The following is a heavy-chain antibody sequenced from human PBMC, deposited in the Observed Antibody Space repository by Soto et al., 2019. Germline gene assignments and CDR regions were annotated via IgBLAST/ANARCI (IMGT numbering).Heavy chain of an antibody. D-gene: IGHD6-13*01. CDR3: ARGLNTAAALDY. Sequence: QLQLQESGSGLVKPSQTLSLTYAVSGGSISSGGYSWSWIRQPPGKGLEWIGYIYHSGSTYYNPSLKSRVTISVDRSNNQFSLKLSSVTAADTAVYYCARGLNTAAALDYWGQGTLVTVSS. V-gene: IGHV4-30-2*01. CDR2: IYHSGST. CDR1: GGSISSGGYS. J-gene: IGHJ4*02.